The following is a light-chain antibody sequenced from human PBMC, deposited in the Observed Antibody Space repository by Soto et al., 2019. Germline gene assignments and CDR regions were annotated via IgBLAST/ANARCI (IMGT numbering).Light chain of an antibody. CDR1: NSDVGNYNL. CDR3: CSYAGSATWV. CDR2: EVT. Sequence: QSVLTQPASVSGSPGQSITISCTGTNSDVGNYNLVSWYQQHPGKAPKLMMYEVTKRPSGVSNRFSGSKSGNTASPTISGLQAEDEADYYCCSYAGSATWVFGGGTKLTVL. V-gene: IGLV2-23*02. J-gene: IGLJ3*02.